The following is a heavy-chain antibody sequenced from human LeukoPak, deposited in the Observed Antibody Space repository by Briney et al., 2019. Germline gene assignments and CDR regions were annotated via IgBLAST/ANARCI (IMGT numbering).Heavy chain of an antibody. D-gene: IGHD3-22*01. CDR2: IYTSGST. J-gene: IGHJ4*02. CDR3: ARGAVYYYDSSGYYYED. V-gene: IGHV4-4*07. Sequence: PSQTLSLTCAVSGGSISSYYWSWIRQPAGKGLEWIGRIYTSGSTNYNPSLKSRVTMSVDTSKNQFSLKLSSVTAADTAVYYCARGAVYYYDSSGYYYEDWGQGTLVTVSS. CDR1: GGSISSYY.